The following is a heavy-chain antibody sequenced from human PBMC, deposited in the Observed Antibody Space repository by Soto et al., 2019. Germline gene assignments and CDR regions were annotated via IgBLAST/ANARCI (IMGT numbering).Heavy chain of an antibody. CDR3: AGGKSEYGSVGWFDP. CDR1: GGSISSGGYY. J-gene: IGHJ5*02. Sequence: QVQLQESGPGLVKPSQTLSLTCTVSGGSISSGGYYWSWIRQHPGKGLEWIGYIYYSASTYYNPCLKSRVTISVDTSKNQFSLKLSSVTAADTAVYYCAGGKSEYGSVGWFDPWGQGTLVTVSS. D-gene: IGHD3-10*01. CDR2: IYYSAST. V-gene: IGHV4-31*03.